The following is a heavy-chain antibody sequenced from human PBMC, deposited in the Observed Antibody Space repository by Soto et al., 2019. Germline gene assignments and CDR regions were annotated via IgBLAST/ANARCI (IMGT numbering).Heavy chain of an antibody. V-gene: IGHV1-69*12. Sequence: QVQLVQSGAEVKKPGSSVKVSCKTSGGTFSSYAISWVRQAPGQGLEWMGGIMPLFGAANYAQKFQGRVTVTADESTSTAYMELSSLRSEDTAVDYCARVRRYSGDIVLVPAAIGYGMGVWCQGTTVSVSS. CDR1: GGTFSSYA. CDR3: ARVRRYSGDIVLVPAAIGYGMGV. D-gene: IGHD2-2*01. CDR2: IMPLFGAA. J-gene: IGHJ6*02.